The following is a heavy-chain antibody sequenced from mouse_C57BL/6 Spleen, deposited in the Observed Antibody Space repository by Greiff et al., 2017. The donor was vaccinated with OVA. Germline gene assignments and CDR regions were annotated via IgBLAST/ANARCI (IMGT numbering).Heavy chain of an antibody. CDR3: ARNGDSNYDYWYFDV. CDR2: IYPGDGDT. Sequence: QVQLKESGAELVKPGASVKISCKASGYAFSSYWMNWVKQRPGKGLEWIGQIYPGDGDTNYNGKFKGKATLTADKSSSTAYMQRSSLTSEDSAVYFCARNGDSNYDYWYFDVWGTGTTVTVSS. D-gene: IGHD2-5*01. CDR1: GYAFSSYW. V-gene: IGHV1-80*01. J-gene: IGHJ1*03.